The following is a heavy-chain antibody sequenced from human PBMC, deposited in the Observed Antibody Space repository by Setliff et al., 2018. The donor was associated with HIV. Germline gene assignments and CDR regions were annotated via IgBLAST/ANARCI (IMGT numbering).Heavy chain of an antibody. J-gene: IGHJ4*02. V-gene: IGHV5-51*01. D-gene: IGHD1-1*01. CDR3: ARSDSANWYVDY. Sequence: SGESLKISCKGSGYTFTSYWIGWVRQMPGKGLEWMGIIYPGDSDTRYSPSFQGQVTISADKSINTAFLQWSSLKASDTAMFYCARSDSANWYVDYWGQGTLVTVSS. CDR1: GYTFTSYW. CDR2: IYPGDSDT.